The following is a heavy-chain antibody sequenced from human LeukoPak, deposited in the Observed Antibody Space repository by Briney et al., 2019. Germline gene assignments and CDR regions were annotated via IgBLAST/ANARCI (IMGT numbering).Heavy chain of an antibody. D-gene: IGHD2-2*01. CDR3: ARVLRLGQAGSDY. CDR1: GYTFTSYG. V-gene: IGHV1-18*01. CDR2: INPYGGNT. J-gene: IGHJ4*01. Sequence: ASVKVSCKASGYTFTSYGITCVRQAPGQGLEWVGWINPYGGNTNYAQKFRGRVTMTTDTSTSTGYMDLRNLTSDDTAVYYCARVLRLGQAGSDYWGQGTLVTVSS.